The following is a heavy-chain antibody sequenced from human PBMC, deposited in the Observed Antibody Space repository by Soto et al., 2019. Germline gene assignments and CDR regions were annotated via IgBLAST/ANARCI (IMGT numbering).Heavy chain of an antibody. V-gene: IGHV3-30*18. J-gene: IGHJ6*02. CDR3: AKGHDLARDQYYYGLDV. D-gene: IGHD3-16*01. CDR2: ISYDGSNK. CDR1: GFTFSTHG. Sequence: QVQLVESGGGVVQPGRSLRLSCVASGFTFSTHGIHWVRQAPGKGLEWVAVISYDGSNKYYADSVKGRFTISRDNSKNTLYLQMNSLTTADTAVYCCAKGHDLARDQYYYGLDVWGQGTTVTVSS.